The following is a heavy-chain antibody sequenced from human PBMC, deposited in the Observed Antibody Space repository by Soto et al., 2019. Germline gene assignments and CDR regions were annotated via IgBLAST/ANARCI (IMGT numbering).Heavy chain of an antibody. CDR2: IIPLFGTA. D-gene: IGHD2-21*02. CDR1: GGTFSSNT. Sequence: QVQLVQSGAEVKKPGSSVKISCKASGGTFSSNTINWVRQAAGQGLEWMGGIIPLFGTANYAEKFQGRVTITADKSTITEYMELSSLRSEDTAVYYCASKAACGGDCYAFDSWGQGTLVTVSS. V-gene: IGHV1-69*06. J-gene: IGHJ4*02. CDR3: ASKAACGGDCYAFDS.